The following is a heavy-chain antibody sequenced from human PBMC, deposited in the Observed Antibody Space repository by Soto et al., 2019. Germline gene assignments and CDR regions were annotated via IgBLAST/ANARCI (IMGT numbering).Heavy chain of an antibody. CDR2: IYYSGST. J-gene: IGHJ4*02. CDR1: GGSISSGGYY. V-gene: IGHV4-31*01. CDR3: ARVSRLWSGELLSRGGYFDY. D-gene: IGHD3-10*01. Sequence: QVQLQESGPGLVKPSQTLSLTCTVSGGSISSGGYYWSWIRQHPGKGLEWIGYIYYSGSTYYNPSLKGLVTISVSPSKNHFSLKLSSVTATDTAVYYCARVSRLWSGELLSRGGYFDYWGQGTLVTVSS.